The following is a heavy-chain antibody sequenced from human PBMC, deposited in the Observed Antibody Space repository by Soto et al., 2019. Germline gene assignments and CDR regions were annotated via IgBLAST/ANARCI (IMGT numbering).Heavy chain of an antibody. Sequence: SVKVSCKASGFTFTSSAVQWVRQARGQRLEWIGWIIAGFGKTNYAQKFQGRVTITADESTSTAYMELSSLRSEDTAVYYCAREGLGYCSGGSCRIDYWGQGTLVTVSS. CDR1: GFTFTSSA. CDR2: IIAGFGKT. D-gene: IGHD2-15*01. CDR3: AREGLGYCSGGSCRIDY. J-gene: IGHJ4*02. V-gene: IGHV1-58*01.